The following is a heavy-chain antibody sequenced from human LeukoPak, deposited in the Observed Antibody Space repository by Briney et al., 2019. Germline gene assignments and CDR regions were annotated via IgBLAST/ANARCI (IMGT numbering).Heavy chain of an antibody. V-gene: IGHV1-18*01. CDR1: GYTFTSYG. D-gene: IGHD1-26*01. CDR3: ARDGRRWVGATTYSFDY. J-gene: IGHJ4*02. Sequence: ASVKVSCKASGYTFTSYGISWVRQAPGQGLEWMGWISAYNGNTNYAQKLQGGVTMTTDTSTSTAYMDLRSLRSDDTAVYYCARDGRRWVGATTYSFDYWGQGTLVTVSS. CDR2: ISAYNGNT.